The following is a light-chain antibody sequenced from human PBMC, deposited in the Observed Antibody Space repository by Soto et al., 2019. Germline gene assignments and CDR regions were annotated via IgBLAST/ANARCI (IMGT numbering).Light chain of an antibody. J-gene: IGLJ2*01. CDR3: SSYAGSNNLHVL. CDR1: SSDVGGYEY. V-gene: IGLV2-8*01. CDR2: EVI. Sequence: QSVLTQPPSASGSPGQSVTISCTGSSSDVGGYEYVSWYQQHPGKAPKLIIYEVIKRPSGVPDRFSGSKSGNTASLTVSGLQAADEADYYCSSYAGSNNLHVLFGGGTKLTVL.